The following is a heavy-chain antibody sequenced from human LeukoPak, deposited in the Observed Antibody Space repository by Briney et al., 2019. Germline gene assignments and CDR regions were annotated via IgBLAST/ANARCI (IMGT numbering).Heavy chain of an antibody. Sequence: ASVKVSCKASGYTFTSYGINWVRQATGQGLEWMGWMNPNSGNTGYAQKFQGRVTITRNTSISTAYMELSSLRSEDTAVYYCARSGDCSSTSCYTSWGQGTLVTVSS. CDR1: GYTFTSYG. D-gene: IGHD2-2*02. CDR3: ARSGDCSSTSCYTS. J-gene: IGHJ4*02. CDR2: MNPNSGNT. V-gene: IGHV1-8*03.